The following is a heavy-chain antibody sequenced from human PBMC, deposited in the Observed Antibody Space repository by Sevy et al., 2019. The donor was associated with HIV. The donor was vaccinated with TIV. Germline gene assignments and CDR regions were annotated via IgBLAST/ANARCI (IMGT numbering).Heavy chain of an antibody. CDR3: ATDRAYSSGWYSDAFDI. J-gene: IGHJ3*02. V-gene: IGHV1-24*01. Sequence: ASVKVSCKVSGYTLTELSMHWVRQAPGKGLEWMGGFDPEDGETIYAQKFPGRVTMTEDTSTDTAYIEVSSLRSEDTAGYYCATDRAYSSGWYSDAFDIWGQGIMVTVSS. CDR2: FDPEDGET. CDR1: GYTLTELS. D-gene: IGHD6-19*01.